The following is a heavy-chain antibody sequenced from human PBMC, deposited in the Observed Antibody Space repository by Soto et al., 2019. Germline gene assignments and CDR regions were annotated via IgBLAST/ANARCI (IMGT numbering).Heavy chain of an antibody. CDR1: GFTFSSYA. D-gene: IGHD2-15*01. CDR3: AKDRDDIGMVDAFEI. J-gene: IGHJ3*02. CDR2: ISGSGVTT. Sequence: EMQLLESGGDLVQPGGSLRLYCAASGFTFSSYAMTWVRQAPGKGLEYISAISGSGVTTYYADSRKGRFTVSRDNSKNTLYLQMNSLRAEDTALYYCAKDRDDIGMVDAFEIWGQGTMVTVSS. V-gene: IGHV3-23*01.